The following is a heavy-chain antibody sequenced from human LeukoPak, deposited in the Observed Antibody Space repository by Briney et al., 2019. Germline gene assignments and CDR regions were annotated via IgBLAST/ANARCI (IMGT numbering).Heavy chain of an antibody. CDR1: GFTVSSSY. D-gene: IGHD2-2*01. CDR2: ISGSGTRT. J-gene: IGHJ4*02. V-gene: IGHV3-23*01. CDR3: AKEQTSSGFFDY. Sequence: GGSLRLSCAASGFTVSSSYMSWVRQAPGKGLEWVSAISGSGTRTYYADSVKGRFTISRDNSKNTLYLQMNSLRAEDRAVYYRAKEQTSSGFFDYWGQGTLVTVSS.